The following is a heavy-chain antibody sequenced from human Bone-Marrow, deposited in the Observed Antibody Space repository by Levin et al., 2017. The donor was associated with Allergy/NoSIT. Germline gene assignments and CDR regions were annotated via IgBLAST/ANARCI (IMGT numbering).Heavy chain of an antibody. J-gene: IGHJ4*02. D-gene: IGHD2-21*01. V-gene: IGHV3-7*01. Sequence: GWSLRLSCAVFGFTFDNYWMRWVRQTPGKGLESVANIKNDGSETYYVDSVKGRFTISRDNAKNSLHLQMNSLRAEDTAVYYCATAVRRIPFDYWGQGTLVTVSS. CDR2: IKNDGSET. CDR3: ATAVRRIPFDY. CDR1: GFTFDNYW.